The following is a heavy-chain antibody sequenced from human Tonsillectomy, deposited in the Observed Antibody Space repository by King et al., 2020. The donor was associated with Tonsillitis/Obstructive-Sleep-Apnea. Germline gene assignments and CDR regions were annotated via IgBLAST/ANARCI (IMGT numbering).Heavy chain of an antibody. D-gene: IGHD3-3*01. Sequence: VQLVESGAEVKKPGASVKVSCKASGYTFTSYGISWVRQAPGQGLEWMGWISAYNGNTNYAQKLQGRVTMTTDTSTSTAYMELRSLRSDDTAVYYCARGAGVLEWFQPGMYAFDIWGQGTMVTVSS. V-gene: IGHV1-18*01. J-gene: IGHJ3*02. CDR2: ISAYNGNT. CDR1: GYTFTSYG. CDR3: ARGAGVLEWFQPGMYAFDI.